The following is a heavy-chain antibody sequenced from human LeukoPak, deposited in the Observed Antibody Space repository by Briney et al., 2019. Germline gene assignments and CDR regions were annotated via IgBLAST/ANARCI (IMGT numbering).Heavy chain of an antibody. V-gene: IGHV1-2*02. CDR1: GYTFTSYG. J-gene: IGHJ6*03. Sequence: ASVKVSCKASGYTFTSYGISWVRQAPGQGLEWMGWINPNSGGTNYAQKFQGRVTMTRDTSISTAYMELSRLRSDDTAVYYCAREGYSSSWYVGYYYYMDVWGKGTTVTVSS. CDR2: INPNSGGT. D-gene: IGHD6-13*01. CDR3: AREGYSSSWYVGYYYYMDV.